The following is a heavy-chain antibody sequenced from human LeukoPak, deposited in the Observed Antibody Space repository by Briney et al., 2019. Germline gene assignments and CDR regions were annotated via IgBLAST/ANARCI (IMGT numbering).Heavy chain of an antibody. D-gene: IGHD6-6*01. CDR3: ARGPWGSSSSNWFDP. CDR2: INHSGST. V-gene: IGHV4-34*01. Sequence: PSETLSLTCAVYGGSFSGHYWSWIRQPPGKGLEWIGEINHSGSTNYNPSLKSRVTISVDTSKNQFSLKLSSVTAADTAVYYCARGPWGSSSSNWFDPWGQGTLVTVSS. CDR1: GGSFSGHY. J-gene: IGHJ5*02.